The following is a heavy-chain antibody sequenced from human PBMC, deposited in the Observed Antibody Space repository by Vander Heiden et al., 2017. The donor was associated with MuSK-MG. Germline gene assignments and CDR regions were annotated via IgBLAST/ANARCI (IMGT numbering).Heavy chain of an antibody. J-gene: IGHJ4*02. D-gene: IGHD4-17*01. CDR2: INPNSGVT. CDR1: GYTFTGPP. CDR3: ARISAEDVGDVQSNKYFQF. V-gene: IGHV1-2*02. Sequence: QVLLVQSGAEVQKPGASVKVSCKASGYTFTGPPLHWVRQAPGQGLEWVGWINPNSGVTKYGDKFQDRVTMTRDTSITTAYMEVTSLASDDKAVYYCARISAEDVGDVQSNKYFQFWGQGALLTVS.